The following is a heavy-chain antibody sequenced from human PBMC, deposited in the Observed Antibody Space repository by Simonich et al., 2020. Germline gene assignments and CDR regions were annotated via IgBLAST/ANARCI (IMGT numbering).Heavy chain of an antibody. D-gene: IGHD1-1*01. CDR2: INHRGIT. J-gene: IGHJ3*02. CDR3: ARGKGWKNAFDI. Sequence: QVQLQQWGAGLLKPSETLSLTCAVYGGSFSGYYWSWIRQPPGKGREWIGEINHRGITNYNPSLKSRVTISVDTSKNQFSLKLSSVTAADTAVYYCARGKGWKNAFDIWGQGTMVTVSS. CDR1: GGSFSGYY. V-gene: IGHV4-34*01.